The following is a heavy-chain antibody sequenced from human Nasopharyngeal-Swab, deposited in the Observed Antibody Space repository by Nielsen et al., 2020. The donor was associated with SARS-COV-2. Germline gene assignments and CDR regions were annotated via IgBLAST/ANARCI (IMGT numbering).Heavy chain of an antibody. J-gene: IGHJ4*02. CDR2: ISYDGSNK. Sequence: GESLKISCAASGFTFSSYGMHWVRQAPGKGLEWVAVISYDGSNKYYADSVKGRFTISRDNSKNTLYLQMNSLRAEDTAVYYCARLVINYFDYWGQGTLVTVSS. D-gene: IGHD3-9*01. CDR1: GFTFSSYG. CDR3: ARLVINYFDY. V-gene: IGHV3-30*03.